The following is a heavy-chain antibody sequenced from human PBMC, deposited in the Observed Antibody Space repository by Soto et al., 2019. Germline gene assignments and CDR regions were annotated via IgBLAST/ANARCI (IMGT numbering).Heavy chain of an antibody. D-gene: IGHD1-7*01. V-gene: IGHV3-21*01. CDR1: GFTFSSYS. Sequence: GGSLRLSCAASGFTFSSYSMNWVRQAPGKGLEWASSISSSSSYIYYADSVKGRFTISRDNAKNSLYLQMNSLRAEDTAVYYCAREWRTGTTSAGVDYWGQGTLVTVSS. CDR2: ISSSSSYI. CDR3: AREWRTGTTSAGVDY. J-gene: IGHJ4*02.